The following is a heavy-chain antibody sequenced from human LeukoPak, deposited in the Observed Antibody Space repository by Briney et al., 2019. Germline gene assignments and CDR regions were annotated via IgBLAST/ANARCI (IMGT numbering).Heavy chain of an antibody. V-gene: IGHV3-64*01. Sequence: GGSLRLSCAASVFTFSNYAMHWVRQAPGKGLEYVSAISSNGNGTYYANSVKGRFTISRDNSKNTLYLQMGSLRADDMAVYYCARGRDGSNRVGVYWGQGTLVTVSS. D-gene: IGHD5-24*01. CDR2: ISSNGNGT. J-gene: IGHJ4*02. CDR3: ARGRDGSNRVGVY. CDR1: VFTFSNYA.